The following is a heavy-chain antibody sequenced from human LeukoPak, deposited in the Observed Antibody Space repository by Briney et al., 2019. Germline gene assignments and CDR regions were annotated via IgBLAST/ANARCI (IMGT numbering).Heavy chain of an antibody. CDR1: GFTFSSYA. D-gene: IGHD1-26*01. J-gene: IGHJ1*01. CDR2: ISGSGGST. V-gene: IGHV3-23*01. CDR3: AKVPVGAYQEYFQH. Sequence: PGGSLRLSCAASGFTFSSYAMSWVRQAPGKGLEWVSAISGSGGSTYYADSVKGRFTISRDNSKNTLYLQMNSLRVEDTAVYYCAKVPVGAYQEYFQHWGQGTLVTVSS.